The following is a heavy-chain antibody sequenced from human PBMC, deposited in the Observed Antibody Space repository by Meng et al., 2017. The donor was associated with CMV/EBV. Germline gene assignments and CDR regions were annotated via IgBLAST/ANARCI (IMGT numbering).Heavy chain of an antibody. CDR3: AKDLLLFGGATAYFDH. J-gene: IGHJ4*02. V-gene: IGHV3-48*03. D-gene: IGHD3-16*01. Sequence: GGSLRLSCAASGFTFSSYEMNWVRQAPGKGLEWVSYISSSGSTIYYADSVKGRFTISRDNSKNTVYLQMNSLRPEETAIYYCAKDLLLFGGATAYFDHWGQGTLVTVSS. CDR1: GFTFSSYE. CDR2: ISSSGSTI.